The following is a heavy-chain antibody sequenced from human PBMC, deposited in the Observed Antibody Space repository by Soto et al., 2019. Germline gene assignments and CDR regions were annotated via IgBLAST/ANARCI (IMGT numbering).Heavy chain of an antibody. CDR1: GFQFTTSA. Sequence: GGFLTLSCAASGFQFTTSAGVLMRPAQGQGLEWVSGISGGGGNTFYAYSVKGRFTISRDNSKNTLYLQMNSLRAEDTAGDYCARNPSGYYSVIDYWCQGTLVNVSA. CDR2: ISGGGGNT. J-gene: IGHJ4*02. CDR3: ARNPSGYYSVIDY. D-gene: IGHD3-22*01. V-gene: IGHV3-23*01.